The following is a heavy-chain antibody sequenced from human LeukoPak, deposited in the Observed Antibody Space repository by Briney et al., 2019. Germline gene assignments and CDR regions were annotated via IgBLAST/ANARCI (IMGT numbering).Heavy chain of an antibody. J-gene: IGHJ4*02. CDR3: AVSTVRGVIINYFDY. CDR1: GFTFSSYA. D-gene: IGHD3-10*01. CDR2: ISYDGSNK. V-gene: IGHV3-30-3*01. Sequence: PGGSLRLPCAASGFTFSSYAMHWVRQAPGKGLEWVAVISYDGSNKYYADSVKGRFTISRDNSKNTLYLQMNSLRAEDTAVYYCAVSTVRGVIINYFDYWGQGTLVTVSS.